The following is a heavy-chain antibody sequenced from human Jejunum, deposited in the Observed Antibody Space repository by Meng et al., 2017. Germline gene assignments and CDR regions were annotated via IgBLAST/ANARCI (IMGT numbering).Heavy chain of an antibody. V-gene: IGHV4-59*01. CDR2: IYNSGST. CDR3: ARASRYCGGGSCSSDYYYYLYAMDV. CDR1: GGSIGSYF. J-gene: IGHJ6*02. Sequence: SETSLTCTVSGGSIGSYFWSWIRQSPGKGLEWIGYIYNSGSTKYNPSLQSRVTISLDTSKNQFSLRLSSVTAADTAVYYCARASRYCGGGSCSSDYYYYLYAMDVWGQGTTVTVSS. D-gene: IGHD2-15*01.